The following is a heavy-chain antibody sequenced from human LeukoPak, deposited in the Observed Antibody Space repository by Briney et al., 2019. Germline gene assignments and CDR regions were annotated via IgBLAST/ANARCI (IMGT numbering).Heavy chain of an antibody. D-gene: IGHD1-26*01. V-gene: IGHV3-30*18. Sequence: GRSLRLSCAASGFTFSSYGMHWVRQAPGKGLEWVAVISYDGSNKYYADSVKGRFTISRDNSKNTLYLQMNSLRAEDTAVYYCAKDKGGSYYNRFYFDYWGQGTLVTVSS. CDR3: AKDKGGSYYNRFYFDY. J-gene: IGHJ4*02. CDR2: ISYDGSNK. CDR1: GFTFSSYG.